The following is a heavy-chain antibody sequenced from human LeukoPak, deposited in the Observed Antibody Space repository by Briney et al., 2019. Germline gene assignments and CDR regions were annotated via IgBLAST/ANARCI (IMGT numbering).Heavy chain of an antibody. J-gene: IGHJ4*02. V-gene: IGHV4-4*09. Sequence: SATLSRTCTVSGGSISSYYWSWLRQPPGKGLEWIGYIYTSGSTNYNPSLESRVTISVDTSRNQFSLKLSSVTDADTAVYYCASGDGYNYYYWGQGTLVTVSS. CDR1: GGSISSYY. CDR3: ASGDGYNYYY. D-gene: IGHD5-24*01. CDR2: IYTSGST.